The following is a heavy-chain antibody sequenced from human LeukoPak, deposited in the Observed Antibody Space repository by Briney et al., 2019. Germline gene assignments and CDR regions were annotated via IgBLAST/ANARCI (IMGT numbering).Heavy chain of an antibody. CDR2: IYYSGST. D-gene: IGHD5-24*01. J-gene: IGHJ4*02. Sequence: SETLSLTCIVSGDSISTYYWSWIRQPPGKGLEWVGYIYYSGSTNYNPSLKSRVTMSVDTSKNQFSLKLSSVTAADTAVYYCARGRGWLQSTPFDYWGQGTLVTVSS. V-gene: IGHV4-59*01. CDR3: ARGRGWLQSTPFDY. CDR1: GDSISTYY.